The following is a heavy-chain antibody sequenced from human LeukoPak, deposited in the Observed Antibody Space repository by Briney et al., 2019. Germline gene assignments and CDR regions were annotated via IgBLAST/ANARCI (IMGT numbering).Heavy chain of an antibody. V-gene: IGHV1-2*02. CDR1: GYTFTGYY. J-gene: IGHJ4*02. CDR3: ARALYSSSPYYFDY. D-gene: IGHD6-13*01. Sequence: ASVKVSFKASGYTFTGYYMHWVRQAPGQGLEWMGWINPNSGGTNYAQKFQGRVTMTRDTSISTAYMELSRLRSDDTAVYYCARALYSSSPYYFDYWGQGTLVTVSS. CDR2: INPNSGGT.